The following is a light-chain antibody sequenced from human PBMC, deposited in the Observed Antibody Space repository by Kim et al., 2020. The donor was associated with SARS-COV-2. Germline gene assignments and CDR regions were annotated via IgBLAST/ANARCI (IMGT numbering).Light chain of an antibody. CDR1: NIGSKN. CDR2: RDS. Sequence: SYELTQPLSVSVALGQTARITCGGNNIGSKNVHWYQQKPGQAPVLVIYRDSNRSSGIPERFSGSNSGNTATLTISRAQAGDEADYYCQVWDSSTGVFGTG. V-gene: IGLV3-9*01. CDR3: QVWDSSTGV. J-gene: IGLJ1*01.